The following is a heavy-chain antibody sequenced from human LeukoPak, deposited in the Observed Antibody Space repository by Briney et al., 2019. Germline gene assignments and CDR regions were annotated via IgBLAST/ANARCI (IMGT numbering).Heavy chain of an antibody. CDR1: GFTFSSYS. CDR2: ISSSGSTI. J-gene: IGHJ6*04. CDR3: AELGITMIGGV. Sequence: GGSLRLSCAASGFTFSSYSMNWVRQAPGKGLEWVSYISSSGSTIYYADSVKGRFTISRDNAKNALYLQMNSLRAEDTAVYYCAELGITMIGGVWGKGTTVTISS. V-gene: IGHV3-48*04. D-gene: IGHD3-10*02.